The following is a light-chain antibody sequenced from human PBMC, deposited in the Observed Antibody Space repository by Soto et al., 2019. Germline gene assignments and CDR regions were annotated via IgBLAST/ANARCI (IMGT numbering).Light chain of an antibody. J-gene: IGKJ5*01. V-gene: IGKV2D-29*01. CDR3: MQSTQLPPT. CDR1: QSLLHITGETF. CDR2: EVS. Sequence: DVVMTQTPRSLSVAPGQPASISCKSSQSLLHITGETFLFWYLQKPGQAPQLLIYEVSTRVSGVPARFSGSGSGTDFTLEISRVETDDVGIYYCMQSTQLPPTFGQGTRLGIE.